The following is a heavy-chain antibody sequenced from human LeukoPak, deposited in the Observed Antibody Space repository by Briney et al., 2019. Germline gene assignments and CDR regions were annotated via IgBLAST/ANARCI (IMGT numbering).Heavy chain of an antibody. V-gene: IGHV1-46*01. D-gene: IGHD6-19*01. J-gene: IGHJ6*02. Sequence: GASVKVSCKASGYTFTSYYMHRVRQAPGQGLEWMGIINPSGGSTSYAQKFQGRVTMTRDTSTSTVYMELSSLRSEDTAVYYCAIAVAGYGGDYYYGMDVWGQGTTVTVSS. CDR2: INPSGGST. CDR3: AIAVAGYGGDYYYGMDV. CDR1: GYTFTSYY.